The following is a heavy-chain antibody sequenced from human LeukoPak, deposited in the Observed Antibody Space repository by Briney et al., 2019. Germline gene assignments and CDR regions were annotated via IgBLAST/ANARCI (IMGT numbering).Heavy chain of an antibody. D-gene: IGHD3-9*01. CDR1: GFTFRDYN. CDR2: ITDSGSTI. V-gene: IGHV3-11*01. Sequence: GGSLRLSCAASGFTFRDYNMNWVRQAPGKGLEWVSYITDSGSTIHYADSVNGRFTISRDNARNSLYLQMNSLRAEDSAVYYCARSIGLTGGGVDVWGRGTTVTVSS. CDR3: ARSIGLTGGGVDV. J-gene: IGHJ6*02.